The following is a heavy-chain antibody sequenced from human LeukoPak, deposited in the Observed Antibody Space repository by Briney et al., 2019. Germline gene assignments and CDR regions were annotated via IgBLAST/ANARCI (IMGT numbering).Heavy chain of an antibody. CDR2: IYTSGST. CDR3: ARDFSYGSEFDY. J-gene: IGHJ4*02. Sequence: SETLSLTCTVSGGSISSYHWSWIRQPAGKGLEWIGRIYTSGSTNYNPSLKSRVTMSVDTSKNQFSLKLSSVTAADTAVYYCARDFSYGSEFDYWGQGTLVTVSS. CDR1: GGSISSYH. D-gene: IGHD5-18*01. V-gene: IGHV4-4*07.